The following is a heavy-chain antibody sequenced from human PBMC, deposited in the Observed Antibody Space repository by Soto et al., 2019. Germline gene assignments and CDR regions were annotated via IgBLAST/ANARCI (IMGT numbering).Heavy chain of an antibody. CDR3: ARHIGQYDSFGELDY. Sequence: PSETLSLTCTVSDGSISSYYWSCIRQPPGKGLEWIGYIYYSGSTNYNPSLKSRVTISVDTSKNQFSLKLSSVTAADTAVYYCARHIGQYDSFGELDYWGQGTLVTVFS. CDR1: DGSISSYY. CDR2: IYYSGST. J-gene: IGHJ4*02. V-gene: IGHV4-59*08. D-gene: IGHD3-16*01.